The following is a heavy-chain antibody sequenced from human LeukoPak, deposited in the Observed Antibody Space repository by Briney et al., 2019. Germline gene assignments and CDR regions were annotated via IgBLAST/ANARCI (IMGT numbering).Heavy chain of an antibody. Sequence: PSETLSLTCAVSGHSISSGYYWGWIRQPPGKGLEWIGSIYHSGSTYYNPSLKSRVTISVDTSKNQFSLKLSSVTAADTAVYYCARKYYYDSSGYYYVFFDYWGQGTLVTVSS. CDR2: IYHSGST. D-gene: IGHD3-22*01. V-gene: IGHV4-38-2*01. CDR3: ARKYYYDSSGYYYVFFDY. J-gene: IGHJ4*02. CDR1: GHSISSGYY.